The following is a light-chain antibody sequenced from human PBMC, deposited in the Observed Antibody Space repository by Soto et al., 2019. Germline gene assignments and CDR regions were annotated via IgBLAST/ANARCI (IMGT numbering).Light chain of an antibody. CDR2: AAS. CDR1: QDIGNY. Sequence: DLQMTQSPSSLSASVGDRVTITCRATQDIGNYLTWYQQKPGKVPKLLIYAASTLQPGVPSRFSGSGSGTDFTLTVSSLQPEDVATYYCQKYNGALWTFGQGTKVEIK. J-gene: IGKJ1*01. V-gene: IGKV1-27*01. CDR3: QKYNGALWT.